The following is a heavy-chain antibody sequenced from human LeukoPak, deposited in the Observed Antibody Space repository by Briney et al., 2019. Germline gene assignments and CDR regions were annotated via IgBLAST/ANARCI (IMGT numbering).Heavy chain of an antibody. CDR1: GGSISSSSYY. CDR2: IYYSGGT. J-gene: IGHJ4*02. Sequence: SETLSLTCTVSGGSISSSSYYWSWIRQPPGKGLEWIGYIYYSGGTNYNPYLKSRVTISVDTSKNQFSLKLSSVTAADTAVYYCARGTRITMIPNDYWGQGTLVTVSS. V-gene: IGHV4-61*01. D-gene: IGHD3-22*01. CDR3: ARGTRITMIPNDY.